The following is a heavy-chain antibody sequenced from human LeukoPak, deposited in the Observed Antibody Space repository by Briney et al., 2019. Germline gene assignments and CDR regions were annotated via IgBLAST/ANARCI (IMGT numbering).Heavy chain of an antibody. D-gene: IGHD5-12*01. CDR2: INPNSGGT. CDR3: ARAMVATRFDY. J-gene: IGHJ4*02. V-gene: IGHV1-2*02. CDR1: GYTFTGYY. Sequence: ASAKVSCKASGYTFTGYYMHWVRQAPGQGLEWMGWINPNSGGTNYAQKFQGRVTMTRDTSISTAYMELSRLRSDDTAVYYWARAMVATRFDYWGQGTLVTVSS.